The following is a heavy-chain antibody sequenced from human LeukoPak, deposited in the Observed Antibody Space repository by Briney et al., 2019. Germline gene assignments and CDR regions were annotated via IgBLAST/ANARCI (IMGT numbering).Heavy chain of an antibody. V-gene: IGHV4-34*01. CDR3: ARDFDYYVDY. CDR1: GGSFSGYF. Sequence: PSETLSLTCAVYGGSFSGYFWSWIRQPPGKGLEWIGETNHSGSTNYNPSLRGRVTLSVDTSKNQFSLKLSSVTAADTAVYYCARDFDYYVDYWGQGTLVTVSS. CDR2: TNHSGST. J-gene: IGHJ4*02.